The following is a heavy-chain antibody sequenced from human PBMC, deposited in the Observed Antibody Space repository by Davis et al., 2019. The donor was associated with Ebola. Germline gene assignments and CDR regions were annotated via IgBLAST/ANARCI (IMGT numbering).Heavy chain of an antibody. V-gene: IGHV3-7*01. J-gene: IGHJ4*02. CDR3: ATMGTGTVPGGDY. D-gene: IGHD1-1*01. CDR1: GFTFSSYW. CDR2: IKQDGSEK. Sequence: PGGSLRLSCAASGFTFSSYWMSWVRQAPGKGLEWMANIKQDGSEKYYVDSVKGRFTISRDNAKNSLYLQMNSLRAEDTAVFFCATMGTGTVPGGDYWGQGTLVTVSS.